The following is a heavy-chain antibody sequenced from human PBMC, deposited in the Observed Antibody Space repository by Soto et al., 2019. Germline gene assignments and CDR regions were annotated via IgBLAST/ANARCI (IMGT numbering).Heavy chain of an antibody. CDR3: AGGAPGYCSGGSCSTVPIDY. CDR1: GFTFSSYA. V-gene: IGHV3-64*01. D-gene: IGHD2-15*01. Sequence: GGSLRLSCAASGFTFSSYAMHWVRQAPGKGLEYVSAISSNGGCTYYANSVKGRFTISRDNSKNTLYLQMGSLRAEDMAVYYCAGGAPGYCSGGSCSTVPIDYWGQGTLVTVSS. CDR2: ISSNGGCT. J-gene: IGHJ4*02.